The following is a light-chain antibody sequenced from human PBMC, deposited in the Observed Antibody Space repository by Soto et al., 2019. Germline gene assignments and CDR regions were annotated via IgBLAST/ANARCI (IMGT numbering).Light chain of an antibody. V-gene: IGKV1-5*03. CDR3: QQYKSYWT. Sequence: DMPMTQSPSTLSASVGDRVTITCRASQSINRWLAWYQQKPGKAPKLLIYKASTLESGVPSRFSGSGSGTEFTLTISSLQPNDVATYYCQQYKSYWTFGQGTKVEIK. CDR1: QSINRW. J-gene: IGKJ1*01. CDR2: KAS.